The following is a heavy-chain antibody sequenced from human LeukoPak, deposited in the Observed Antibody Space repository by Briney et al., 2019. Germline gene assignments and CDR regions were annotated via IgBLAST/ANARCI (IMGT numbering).Heavy chain of an antibody. CDR1: GGSFSGYY. Sequence: PSETLSLTCAVYGGSFSGYYWSWIRQPPGKGLEWIGEINHSASTNYNPSLKSRVTISVDTSKNQFSLKLSSLTAADTAVYYCARGDGYNYYWGQGTLVTVSS. CDR2: INHSAST. D-gene: IGHD5-24*01. CDR3: ARGDGYNYY. J-gene: IGHJ4*02. V-gene: IGHV4-34*01.